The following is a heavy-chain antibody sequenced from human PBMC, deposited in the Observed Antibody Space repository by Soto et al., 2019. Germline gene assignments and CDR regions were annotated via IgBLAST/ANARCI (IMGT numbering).Heavy chain of an antibody. CDR3: ARARGYSSWYFDY. CDR2: ISSSSSYI. CDR1: GFTFSSYS. J-gene: IGHJ4*02. V-gene: IGHV3-21*01. Sequence: ESGGGLVKPGGSLRLSCAASGFTFSSYSMNWVRQAPGKGLEWVSSISSSSSYIYYADSVKGRFTISRDNAKNSLYLQMNSLRAEDTAVYYCARARGYSSWYFDYWGQGTLVTVSS. D-gene: IGHD6-13*01.